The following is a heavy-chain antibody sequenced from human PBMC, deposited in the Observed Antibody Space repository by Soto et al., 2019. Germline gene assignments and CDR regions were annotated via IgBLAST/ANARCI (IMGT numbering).Heavy chain of an antibody. CDR2: INGRGDTT. D-gene: IGHD3-10*01. J-gene: IGHJ4*02. CDR3: ARAPRSPGIWSYFDY. Sequence: EVQVLESGGGLVQPGGSLRLSCTASGFTFSSYGMSWVRQAPGKGLEWVSVINGRGDTTYYADSAKGRFTISRDNSKNTLFLQMDSLRVDDTAIYYCARAPRSPGIWSYFDYWGQGALVTVSS. CDR1: GFTFSSYG. V-gene: IGHV3-23*01.